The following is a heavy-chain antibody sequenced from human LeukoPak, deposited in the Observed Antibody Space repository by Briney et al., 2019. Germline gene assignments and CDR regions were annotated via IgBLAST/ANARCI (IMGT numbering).Heavy chain of an antibody. CDR1: GFSFITFG. J-gene: IGHJ4*02. CDR3: VKPNYYDSSGYY. V-gene: IGHV3-23*01. CDR2: ITATVATT. Sequence: GGSLRLSCAASGFSFITFGMSWFGKPPGRGWKGVSDITATVATTYYADSVRGRFTISRDNSKNTLYLEMNNLRADDTAVYYCVKPNYYDSSGYYWGQGTLVSVSS. D-gene: IGHD3-22*01.